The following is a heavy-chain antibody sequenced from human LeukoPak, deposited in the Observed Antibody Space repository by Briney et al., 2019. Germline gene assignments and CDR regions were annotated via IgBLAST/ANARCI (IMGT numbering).Heavy chain of an antibody. D-gene: IGHD1-26*01. CDR3: AKDREPFNYYYYMGV. J-gene: IGHJ6*03. V-gene: IGHV3-9*01. CDR2: ISWNSGSI. CDR1: GFTFDDYA. Sequence: PGGSLRLSCAASGFTFDDYAMHWVRQAPGKGLEWVSGISWNSGSIGYADSVKGRFTISRDNAKNSLYLQMNSLRAEDTALYYCAKDREPFNYYYYMGVWGKGTTVTISS.